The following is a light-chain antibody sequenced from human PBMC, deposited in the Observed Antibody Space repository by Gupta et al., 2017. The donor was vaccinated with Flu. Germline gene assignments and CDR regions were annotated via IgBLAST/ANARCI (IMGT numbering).Light chain of an antibody. J-gene: IGKJ4*01. CDR3: QQHMSSPLT. Sequence: DIQMTQSPSSLPASVGDRVTITCRASQDIITSVAWYQQKPGKPPKSLIYAASTLHAGVPSRFSGSGSGTYFTRTISILQPEDFATYYCQQHMSSPLTFGGGTKVEIK. V-gene: IGKV1-16*01. CDR2: AAS. CDR1: QDIITS.